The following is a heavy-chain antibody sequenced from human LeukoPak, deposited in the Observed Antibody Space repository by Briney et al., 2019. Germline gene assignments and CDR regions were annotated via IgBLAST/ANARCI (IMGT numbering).Heavy chain of an antibody. CDR2: IWYDGSNK. CDR3: ARADPTYYDFWSGYSSRQGAFDI. J-gene: IGHJ3*02. D-gene: IGHD3-3*01. CDR1: GFTFSRHV. Sequence: AGSLRLSCAASGFTFSRHVMHWVRKAPGKGLGWVPLIWYDGSNKNYADSVKGRFTISRDDSKNTLYLQMNSLRVGDTAVYYCARADPTYYDFWSGYSSRQGAFDIWGQGTMVTVSS. V-gene: IGHV3-33*01.